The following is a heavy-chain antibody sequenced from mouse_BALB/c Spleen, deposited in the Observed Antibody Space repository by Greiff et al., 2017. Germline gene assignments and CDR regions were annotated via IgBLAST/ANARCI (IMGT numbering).Heavy chain of an antibody. CDR1: GYTFTDYA. CDR2: ISTYYGDA. Sequence: QVQLQQSGAELVRPGVSVKISCKGSGYTFTDYAMHWVKQSHAKSLEWIGVISTYYGDASYNQKFKGKATMTVDKSSSTAYMELARLTSEDSAIYYCARGYGSSSYAMDYWGQGTSVTVSS. J-gene: IGHJ4*01. CDR3: ARGYGSSSYAMDY. V-gene: IGHV1S137*01. D-gene: IGHD1-1*01.